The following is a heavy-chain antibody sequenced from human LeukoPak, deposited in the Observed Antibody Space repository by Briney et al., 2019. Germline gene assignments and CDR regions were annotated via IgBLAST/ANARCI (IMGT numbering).Heavy chain of an antibody. D-gene: IGHD5-24*01. V-gene: IGHV3-21*01. J-gene: IGHJ3*02. CDR2: ISSSSSYI. CDR1: GFTFSSYA. CDR3: ARDSVVEMATIAMAFDI. Sequence: PGGSLRLFCAASGFTFSSYAMNWVRQAPGKGLEWVSSISSSSSYIYYADSVKGRFTISRDNAKNSLYLQMNSLRAEDTAVYYCARDSVVEMATIAMAFDIWGQGTMVTVSS.